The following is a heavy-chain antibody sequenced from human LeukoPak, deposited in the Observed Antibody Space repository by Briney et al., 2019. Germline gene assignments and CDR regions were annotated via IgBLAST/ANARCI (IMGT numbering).Heavy chain of an antibody. V-gene: IGHV1-3*01. CDR3: ARGLPSIIYGMDV. CDR1: GYTFTSNY. CDR2: INAGNGNT. D-gene: IGHD3-16*01. J-gene: IGHJ6*02. Sequence: ASVKVSCKASGYTFTSNYIHWVRQAPGQRLEWMGWINAGNGNTKYSQKFQGRVTITRDTSASTAYMELSSLRSEDTAVYYCARGLPSIIYGMDVWGQGTTVTVSS.